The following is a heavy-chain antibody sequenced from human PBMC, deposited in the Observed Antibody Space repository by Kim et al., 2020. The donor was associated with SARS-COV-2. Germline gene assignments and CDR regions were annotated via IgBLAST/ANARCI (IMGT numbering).Heavy chain of an antibody. CDR3: ARDLLLDIVVVPAANPDGMDV. D-gene: IGHD2-2*01. V-gene: IGHV3-21*01. J-gene: IGHJ6*02. Sequence: GGSLRLSCAASGFTFSSYSMNWVRQAPGKGLEWVSSISSSSSYIYYADSVKGRFTISRDNAKNSLYLQMNSLRAEDTAVYYCARDLLLDIVVVPAANPDGMDVWGQGTTVTVSS. CDR2: ISSSSSYI. CDR1: GFTFSSYS.